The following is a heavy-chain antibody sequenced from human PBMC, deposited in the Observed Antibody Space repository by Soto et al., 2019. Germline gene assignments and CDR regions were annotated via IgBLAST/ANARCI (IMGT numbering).Heavy chain of an antibody. CDR3: ARGKGIGWYESSDY. CDR1: GFTVSISY. J-gene: IGHJ4*02. Sequence: EVQLVEAGGGLIQPGESLRLSCAASGFTVSISYMSWVRQAPGKGLEWVSTIYRDGSTYYADSVEGRFTISRVNSKNTLYLQMNSMRAEDTATYYCARGKGIGWYESSDYWGQGTLVTVSS. CDR2: IYRDGST. V-gene: IGHV3-53*01. D-gene: IGHD6-19*01.